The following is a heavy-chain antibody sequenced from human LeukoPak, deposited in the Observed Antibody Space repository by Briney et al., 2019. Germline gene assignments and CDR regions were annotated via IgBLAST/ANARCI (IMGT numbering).Heavy chain of an antibody. Sequence: GGSLRLSCAASGFTFSSYAMSWVRQAPGKGLEWVSAISGSGGSTYYADSVKGRFTISRDNSKNTLCLQMYSLRAEDTAVYYCAKDLAATAFGRTDYWGQGTLVTVSS. J-gene: IGHJ4*02. CDR1: GFTFSSYA. D-gene: IGHD3-16*01. CDR3: AKDLAATAFGRTDY. V-gene: IGHV3-23*01. CDR2: ISGSGGST.